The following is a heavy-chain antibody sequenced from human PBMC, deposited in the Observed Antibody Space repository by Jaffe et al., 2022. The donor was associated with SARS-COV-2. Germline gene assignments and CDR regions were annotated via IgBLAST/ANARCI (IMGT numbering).Heavy chain of an antibody. V-gene: IGHV4-61*02. CDR1: GGSMSSGTYY. CDR3: ARVVVPTQGHAFDI. D-gene: IGHD2-2*01. Sequence: QVQLQESGPGLVKPSQTLSLTCTVSGGSMSSGTYYWSWIRQPAGKGLEWIGRIYTSGNTNYNPSLRSRVTMSVDTSKNQFSLNLSSVTAADTALYYCARVVVPTQGHAFDIWGQGTMVTVSS. CDR2: IYTSGNT. J-gene: IGHJ3*02.